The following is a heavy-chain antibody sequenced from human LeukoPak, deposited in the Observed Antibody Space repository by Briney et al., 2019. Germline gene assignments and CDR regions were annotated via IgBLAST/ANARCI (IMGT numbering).Heavy chain of an antibody. CDR2: IKQDGSEK. CDR3: ARSRYSGSYTRDFDY. Sequence: PGGSLRLSCAASGFTFSDYYMSWVRQAPGKGLEWVANIKQDGSEKYYVDSVKGRFTISRDNAKNSLYLQMNSLRAEDTAVYYCARSRYSGSYTRDFDYWGQGTLVTVSS. D-gene: IGHD1-26*01. V-gene: IGHV3-7*01. J-gene: IGHJ4*02. CDR1: GFTFSDYY.